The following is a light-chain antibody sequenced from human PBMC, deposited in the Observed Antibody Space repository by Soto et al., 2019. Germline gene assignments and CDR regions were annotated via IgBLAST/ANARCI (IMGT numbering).Light chain of an antibody. CDR2: WAS. CDR1: QSVLYSSNNKNY. J-gene: IGKJ1*01. CDR3: QHYYSTPPT. V-gene: IGKV4-1*01. Sequence: DIVMTQSPDSLAVSLGERATINCKSSQSVLYSSNNKNYLAWYQQKPGNPPKLLIYWASTRESGVPDRFSGSGSGTDFTLTISSLQAEDVAVYYCQHYYSTPPTFGQGTKVDIK.